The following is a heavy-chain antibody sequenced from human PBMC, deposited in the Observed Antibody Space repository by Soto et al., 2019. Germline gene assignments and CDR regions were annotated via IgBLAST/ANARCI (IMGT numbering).Heavy chain of an antibody. J-gene: IGHJ2*01. CDR3: ARKIALRGYSYGSDWYFDL. CDR1: GGTFSSYA. CDR2: IIPIFGTA. D-gene: IGHD5-18*01. Sequence: QVQLVQSGAEVKKPGSSVKVSCKASGGTFSSYAISWVRQAPGQGLEWMGGIIPIFGTANYAQKFQGRVTITADKSTSTACMELSSLRSEDTAVYYCARKIALRGYSYGSDWYFDLWGRGTLVTVSS. V-gene: IGHV1-69*06.